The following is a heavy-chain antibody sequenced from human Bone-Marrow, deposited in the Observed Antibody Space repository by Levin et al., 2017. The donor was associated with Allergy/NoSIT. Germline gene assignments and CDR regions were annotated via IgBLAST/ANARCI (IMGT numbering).Heavy chain of an antibody. Sequence: GESLKISCKGSGYSFTSYWIGWVRQMPGKGLEWMGIIYPGDSETRYSPSFQGQVTISADKSISTAYLQWSSLKASDTAMYDCARTYYYGSGSYYLHYWGQGTLVTVSS. V-gene: IGHV5-51*01. D-gene: IGHD3-10*01. CDR2: IYPGDSET. J-gene: IGHJ4*02. CDR1: GYSFTSYW. CDR3: ARTYYYGSGSYYLHY.